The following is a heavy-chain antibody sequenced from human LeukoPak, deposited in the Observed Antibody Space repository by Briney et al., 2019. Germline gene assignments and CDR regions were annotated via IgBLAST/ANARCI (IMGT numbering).Heavy chain of an antibody. J-gene: IGHJ4*02. Sequence: GGSLRLSCAASGFTFSSYAMNWVRQAPGKGLDWVSGISVSGGRTYYADSVKGRFTISRENSKSRLYLQMNRLRAEDTAIHYCARNYYDSGSYGGYWGQGTLVTVSS. CDR1: GFTFSSYA. CDR3: ARNYYDSGSYGGY. V-gene: IGHV3-23*01. CDR2: ISVSGGRT. D-gene: IGHD3-10*01.